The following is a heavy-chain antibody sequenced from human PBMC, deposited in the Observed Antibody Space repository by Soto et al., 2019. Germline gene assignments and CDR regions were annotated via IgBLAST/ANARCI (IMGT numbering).Heavy chain of an antibody. V-gene: IGHV6-1*01. CDR3: AITVVRPRPAPNYYYYYMDV. CDR2: TYYRSKWYN. CDR1: GDSVSSNSAA. J-gene: IGHJ6*03. D-gene: IGHD3-22*01. Sequence: PSPTLSLTCAICGDSVSSNSAAWNWIRQSPSRGLEWLGRTYYRSKWYNDYAVSVKSRININPDTSKNQVSLQLNSVTPEDTAVYYYAITVVRPRPAPNYYYYYMDVLGKGTTVTVSS.